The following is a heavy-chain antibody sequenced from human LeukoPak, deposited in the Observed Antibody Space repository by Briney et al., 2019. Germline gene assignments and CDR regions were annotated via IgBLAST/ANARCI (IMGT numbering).Heavy chain of an antibody. CDR2: INHSGST. CDR1: GGSFSGYY. Sequence: PSETLSLTCAVYGGSFSGYYWSWVRQPPGKGLEWIGEINHSGSTNYNPSLKSRVTISVDTSKNQFSLKLSSVTAADTAVYYCAPRVVVIAAPFDYWGQGTLVTVSS. V-gene: IGHV4-34*01. J-gene: IGHJ4*02. CDR3: APRVVVIAAPFDY. D-gene: IGHD2-21*01.